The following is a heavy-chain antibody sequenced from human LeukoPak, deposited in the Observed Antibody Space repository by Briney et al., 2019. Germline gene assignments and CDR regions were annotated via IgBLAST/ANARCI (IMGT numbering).Heavy chain of an antibody. J-gene: IGHJ4*02. CDR3: ARDRVALRMATTYFDY. Sequence: HPGGSLRLSCAASGFTFSSYWMSWVRQAPGKVLEWVANIKQDGSEKYYVDSVKGRFTISRDNAKNSLYLQMNSLRAEDTAVYYCARDRVALRMATTYFDYWGQGTLVTVSS. CDR1: GFTFSSYW. V-gene: IGHV3-7*01. D-gene: IGHD5-24*01. CDR2: IKQDGSEK.